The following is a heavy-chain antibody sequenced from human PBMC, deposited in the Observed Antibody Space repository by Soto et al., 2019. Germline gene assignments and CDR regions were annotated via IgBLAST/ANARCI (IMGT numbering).Heavy chain of an antibody. CDR1: GYTFTSYD. CDR3: ARGAYCSSTSCYTDNDYYYGMDV. V-gene: IGHV1-8*01. Sequence: ASVKVSCKASGYTFTSYDINWVRQATGQGLEWMGWMNPNSGNTGYAQKFQGRVTMTRNTSISTAYMELSSLRSEDTAVYYCARGAYCSSTSCYTDNDYYYGMDVWGQGTTVTVSS. CDR2: MNPNSGNT. J-gene: IGHJ6*02. D-gene: IGHD2-2*02.